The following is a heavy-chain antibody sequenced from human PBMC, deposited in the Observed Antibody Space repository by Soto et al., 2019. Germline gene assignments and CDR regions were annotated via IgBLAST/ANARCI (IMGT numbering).Heavy chain of an antibody. CDR3: VKMDLGTCSGGSCHVRDWFEP. D-gene: IGHD2-15*01. CDR2: IIPMLGIA. Sequence: QVQLVQSGAEVKKPGSSVKVSCKASGGTFSNYTISWVRQAPGQGLEWMGRIIPMLGIANYAQKFQGRVTITADKSTSTAYMSWSRLRSEDTAVYSCVKMDLGTCSGGSCHVRDWFEPWGQGTLVTVSS. V-gene: IGHV1-69*02. CDR1: GGTFSNYT. J-gene: IGHJ5*02.